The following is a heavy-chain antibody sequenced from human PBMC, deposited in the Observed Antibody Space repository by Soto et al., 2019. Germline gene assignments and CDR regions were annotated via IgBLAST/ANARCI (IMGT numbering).Heavy chain of an antibody. CDR1: GFTFSSYA. Sequence: PGGSLRLSCSASGFTFSSYAMHWVRQAPGKGLEYVSAISSNGGSTYYADSVKGRFTISRDNSKNTLYLQMSSLRAEDTAVYYCVKVARITMIVVVTYFDYWGQGTLVTVSS. CDR2: ISSNGGST. V-gene: IGHV3-64D*06. J-gene: IGHJ4*02. CDR3: VKVARITMIVVVTYFDY. D-gene: IGHD3-22*01.